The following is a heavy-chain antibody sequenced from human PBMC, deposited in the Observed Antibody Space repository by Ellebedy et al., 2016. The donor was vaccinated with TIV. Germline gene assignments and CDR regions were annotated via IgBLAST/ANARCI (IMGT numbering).Heavy chain of an antibody. CDR3: VRGIAMADSH. Sequence: GESLKISCAASGFTFSNYWMHWVRQAPGKGLEWVANTKEDGSVQYYLGSVKGRFTISRDNTKNSLYLQMTSLGAEDTAIYYCVRGIAMADSHWGQGTQVTVSS. J-gene: IGHJ4*02. V-gene: IGHV3-7*03. CDR2: TKEDGSVQ. CDR1: GFTFSNYW. D-gene: IGHD5-24*01.